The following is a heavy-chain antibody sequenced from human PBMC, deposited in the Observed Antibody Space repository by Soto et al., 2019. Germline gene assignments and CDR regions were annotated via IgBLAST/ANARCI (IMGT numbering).Heavy chain of an antibody. V-gene: IGHV3-74*01. Sequence: GGSLRLSCAASGFTFSSYWMHWVRQAPGKGLVWVSRINSDGSSTSYADSVKGRFTISRDNAKNTLYLQMNSLRAEDTAVYYCASWVWLVRGFDYWGQGTLVTVSS. CDR3: ASWVWLVRGFDY. D-gene: IGHD3-10*01. CDR1: GFTFSSYW. J-gene: IGHJ4*02. CDR2: INSDGSST.